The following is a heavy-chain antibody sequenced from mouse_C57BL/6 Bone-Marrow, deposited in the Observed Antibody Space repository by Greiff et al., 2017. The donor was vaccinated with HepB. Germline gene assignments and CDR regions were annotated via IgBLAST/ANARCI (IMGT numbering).Heavy chain of an antibody. CDR2: INPNNGGT. Sequence: EVQLQQSGPELVKPGASVKISCKASGYTFTDYYMNWVKQSHGKSLEWIGDINPNNGGTSYNQKFKGKATLTVDKSSSTAYMELRSLTSEDSAVYYCARCWGYFDYWGQGTTLTVS. J-gene: IGHJ2*01. CDR3: ARCWGYFDY. D-gene: IGHD4-1*01. V-gene: IGHV1-26*01. CDR1: GYTFTDYY.